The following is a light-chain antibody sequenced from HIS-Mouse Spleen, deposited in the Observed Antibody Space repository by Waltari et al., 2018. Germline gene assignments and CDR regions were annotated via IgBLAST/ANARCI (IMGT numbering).Light chain of an antibody. V-gene: IGLV1-44*01. CDR2: SNN. CDR3: AAWDDSLNGNYV. J-gene: IGLJ1*01. CDR1: SSNIGSNT. Sequence: QSVLTQPPSASGTPGQRVTISCSGSSSNIGSNTVNWYQQLPGTAPNLRIYSNNQRPSGVPARFSGSTSGTSASLAISGLQSEDEADYYCAAWDDSLNGNYVFGTGTKVTVL.